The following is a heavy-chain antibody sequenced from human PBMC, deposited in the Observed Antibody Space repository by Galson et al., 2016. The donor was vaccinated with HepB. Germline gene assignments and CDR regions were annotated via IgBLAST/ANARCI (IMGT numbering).Heavy chain of an antibody. J-gene: IGHJ2*01. D-gene: IGHD3-22*01. Sequence: SLRLSCAASGFTFSSYAMHWVRQAPGKGLEWVAVISYDGSSKYYADSVKGRFTISRDNSKNTLYVQMNSLNSEDTAVYYCARVSVVRRYFDLWGRGTLVTASS. CDR2: ISYDGSSK. CDR1: GFTFSSYA. CDR3: ARVSVVRRYFDL. V-gene: IGHV3-30*04.